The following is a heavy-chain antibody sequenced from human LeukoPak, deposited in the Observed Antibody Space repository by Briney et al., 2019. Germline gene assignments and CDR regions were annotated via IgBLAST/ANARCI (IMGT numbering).Heavy chain of an antibody. CDR1: GGSFSGYY. Sequence: SETLSLTCAVYGGSFSGYYWTWIRQPPGKGLEWIGEISHSGSTNYNSSLKSRVAISVDTSKNQFSLKVTSVNAADTAVYYCARAPDYANWFDSWGQGTRVTVSS. J-gene: IGHJ5*01. V-gene: IGHV4-34*01. CDR3: ARAPDYANWFDS. D-gene: IGHD4-17*01. CDR2: ISHSGST.